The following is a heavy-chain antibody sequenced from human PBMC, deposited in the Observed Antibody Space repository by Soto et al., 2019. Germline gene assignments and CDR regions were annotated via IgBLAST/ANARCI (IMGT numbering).Heavy chain of an antibody. J-gene: IGHJ6*02. V-gene: IGHV1-69*12. CDR2: IIPIFGTA. Sequence: QVQLVQSGAEVKNPGSSVKVSCKASGGTFSSYALSWVRQAPGQGLEWMGGIIPIFGTANYAQKFQGRVTLTADGSTSTAYMELSSLRSEDTAVYYCSRVYGGGSYYYYGMDVWGQGTTVTVSS. CDR3: SRVYGGGSYYYYGMDV. D-gene: IGHD3-16*01. CDR1: GGTFSSYA.